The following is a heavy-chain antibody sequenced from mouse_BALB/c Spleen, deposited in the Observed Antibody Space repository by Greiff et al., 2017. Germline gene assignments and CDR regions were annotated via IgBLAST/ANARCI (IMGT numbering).Heavy chain of an antibody. Sequence: EVKLQESGGGLVQPGGSLRLSCATSGFTFTDYYMSWVRQPPGKALEWLGFIRNKANGYTTEYSASVKGRFTISRDNSQSILYLQMNTLRAEDSATYYCARHYGYYAMDYWGQGTSVTVSS. D-gene: IGHD1-1*02. CDR1: GFTFTDYY. CDR3: ARHYGYYAMDY. V-gene: IGHV7-3*02. CDR2: IRNKANGYTT. J-gene: IGHJ4*01.